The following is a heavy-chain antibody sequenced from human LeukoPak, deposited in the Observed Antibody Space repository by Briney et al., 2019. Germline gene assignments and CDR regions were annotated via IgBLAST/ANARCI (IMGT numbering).Heavy chain of an antibody. D-gene: IGHD1-26*01. CDR3: FKKTGGARNWSGP. CDR2: ISTSSATI. Sequence: PGGSLRLSCAASGFTFSSYEMNWFRQAPGKGLEWLSYISTSSATIKYADSVKGRFTISRDNAKNSLYLQMNNLRAEDSAVYYFFKKTGGARNWSGPWGQGTLVRVSS. V-gene: IGHV3-48*03. CDR1: GFTFSSYE. J-gene: IGHJ5*02.